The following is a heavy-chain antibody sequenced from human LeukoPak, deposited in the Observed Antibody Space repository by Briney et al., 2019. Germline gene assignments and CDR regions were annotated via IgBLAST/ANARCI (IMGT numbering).Heavy chain of an antibody. CDR3: ARPNFGRAAFDI. D-gene: IGHD3/OR15-3a*01. V-gene: IGHV4-34*01. CDR1: GGSFSGYY. J-gene: IGHJ3*02. CDR2: INHSGRT. Sequence: PSETLSLTCAVYGGSFSGYYWSWIRQPPGKGLEWIGEINHSGRTNYNPSLKSRVTISVDTSKNQFSLKLSSVTAADTAVYYCARPNFGRAAFDIWGQGTMVTVSS.